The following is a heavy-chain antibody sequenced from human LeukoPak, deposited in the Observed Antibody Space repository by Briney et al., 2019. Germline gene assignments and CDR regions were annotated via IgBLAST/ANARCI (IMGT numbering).Heavy chain of an antibody. CDR3: AIGYCSGGSCYEGISYFQH. V-gene: IGHV3-21*01. Sequence: PGGSLRLSCAASGFTFSSYSMNWVHQAPGKGLEWVSSISSSSSYIYYADSVKGRFTISRDNAKNSLYLQMNSLRAEDTAVYYCAIGYCSGGSCYEGISYFQHWGQGTLVTVSS. CDR1: GFTFSSYS. D-gene: IGHD2-15*01. J-gene: IGHJ1*01. CDR2: ISSSSSYI.